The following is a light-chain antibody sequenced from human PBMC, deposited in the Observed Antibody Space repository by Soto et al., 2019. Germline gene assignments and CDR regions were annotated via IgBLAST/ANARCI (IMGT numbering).Light chain of an antibody. CDR3: QQHTDWPPIT. CDR2: GAS. CDR1: QSVSNN. Sequence: EIVLTQSPGTLSLSPGERATLSCRASQSVSNNYLAWYQQKPGQAPRLLIYGASNRATGIPARFSGGGSGTEFILTISSLQSEDFAVYYCQQHTDWPPITFGQGTRLEIK. V-gene: IGKV3D-15*01. J-gene: IGKJ5*01.